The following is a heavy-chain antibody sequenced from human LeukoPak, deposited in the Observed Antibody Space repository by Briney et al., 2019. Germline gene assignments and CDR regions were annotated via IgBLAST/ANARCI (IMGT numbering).Heavy chain of an antibody. Sequence: ASVKVSCKASGYTFTGYYIHWVRPAPGQGLECVGWINPNSGGTRYAPKFKGRVTMTRDTSISTAYMELSRLRSDDTAVYYCARGGSGSYFSWLDPWGQGTLVTVSS. J-gene: IGHJ5*02. CDR1: GYTFTGYY. V-gene: IGHV1-2*02. CDR2: INPNSGGT. CDR3: ARGGSGSYFSWLDP. D-gene: IGHD3-10*01.